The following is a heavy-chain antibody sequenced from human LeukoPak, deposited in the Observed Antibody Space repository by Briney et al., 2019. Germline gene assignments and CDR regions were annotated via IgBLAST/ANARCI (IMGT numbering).Heavy chain of an antibody. V-gene: IGHV4-4*02. CDR1: GGSISSSNW. D-gene: IGHD1-26*01. CDR3: ARVTYSGGAAFFDY. J-gene: IGHJ4*02. CDR2: IYHSGST. Sequence: SETLSLTRAVSGGSISSSNWWSWVRQPPGKGLEWIGEIYHSGSTNYNPSLKSRVTISVDKSKNQFSLKLSSVTAADTAVYYCARVTYSGGAAFFDYWGQGTLVTVSS.